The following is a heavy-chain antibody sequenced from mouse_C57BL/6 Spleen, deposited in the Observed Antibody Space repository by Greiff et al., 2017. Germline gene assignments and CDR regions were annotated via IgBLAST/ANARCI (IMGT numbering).Heavy chain of an antibody. CDR1: GFTFTDYY. Sequence: EVQLVESGGGLVQPGGSLSLSCAASGFTFTDYYMSWVRQPPGKALEWLGFIRNKANGYTTEYSASVKGRFTISRDNSQSILYLQMNALRAEDSATYYCARCLGYYAMDYWGQGTSVTVSS. CDR3: ARCLGYYAMDY. J-gene: IGHJ4*01. CDR2: IRNKANGYTT. V-gene: IGHV7-3*01.